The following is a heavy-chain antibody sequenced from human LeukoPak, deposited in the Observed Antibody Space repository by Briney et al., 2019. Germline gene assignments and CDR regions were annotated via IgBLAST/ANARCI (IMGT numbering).Heavy chain of an antibody. J-gene: IGHJ4*02. V-gene: IGHV3-23*01. CDR2: ISGSGGST. Sequence: PGGSLRLSCAASGFTFSSYAMSWVRQAPGKGLEWVSAISGSGGSTYYADSVKGRFTISRDNSKNTVYLQMNSLRTEDTAMYYCAKDRGGSGGYYYGYFDYWGQGTLVTVSS. CDR1: GFTFSSYA. CDR3: AKDRGGSGGYYYGYFDY. D-gene: IGHD3-22*01.